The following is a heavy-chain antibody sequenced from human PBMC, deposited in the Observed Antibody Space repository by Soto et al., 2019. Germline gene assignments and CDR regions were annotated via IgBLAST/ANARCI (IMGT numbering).Heavy chain of an antibody. CDR3: ARAPGYVDIDY. CDR2: ISSDGTT. J-gene: IGHJ4*02. V-gene: IGHV3-48*01. D-gene: IGHD5-12*01. Sequence: EVQLVESGGDFVQPGGSLRLSCAASGFTFSSYGMNWVRQVPVKGLEWVSHISSDGTTYYADSVKGRFTISRDNAKNSLYLQMNSLIVEDTAVYYCARAPGYVDIDYWGRGTLVTVSS. CDR1: GFTFSSYG.